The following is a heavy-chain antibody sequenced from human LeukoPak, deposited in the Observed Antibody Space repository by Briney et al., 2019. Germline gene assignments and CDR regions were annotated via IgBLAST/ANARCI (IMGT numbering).Heavy chain of an antibody. CDR3: ARDSLMIDAFDI. CDR2: ISTSDSSI. D-gene: IGHD3-16*01. CDR1: GFTFSGYG. V-gene: IGHV3-48*04. J-gene: IGHJ3*02. Sequence: GGSLRLSCAASGFTFSGYGMSWVRQAPGKGLEWVSYISTSDSSIYYADSVKDRFTISRDNAKNSLYLQMNSLRAEDTAVYYCARDSLMIDAFDIWGQGTMVTVSS.